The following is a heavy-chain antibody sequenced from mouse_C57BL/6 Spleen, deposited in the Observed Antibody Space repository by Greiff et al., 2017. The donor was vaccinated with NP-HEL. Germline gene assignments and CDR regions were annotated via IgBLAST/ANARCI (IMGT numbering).Heavy chain of an antibody. D-gene: IGHD2-3*01. CDR3: ARGWLLREAMDY. J-gene: IGHJ4*01. CDR2: IHPNSGST. V-gene: IGHV1-64*01. CDR1: GYTFTSYW. Sequence: VQLQQSGAELVKPGASVKLSCKASGYTFTSYWMHWVKQRPGQGLEWIGMIHPNSGSTNYNEKFKSKATLTVDKSSSTAYMQLSSLTSEDSAVYYCARGWLLREAMDYWGQGTSVTVSS.